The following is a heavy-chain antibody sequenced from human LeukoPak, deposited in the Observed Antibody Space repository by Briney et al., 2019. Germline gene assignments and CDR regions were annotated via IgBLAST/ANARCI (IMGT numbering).Heavy chain of an antibody. CDR2: IWYDGSNA. CDR1: GFTFSHYG. V-gene: IGHV3-33*08. CDR3: ARDYGTTVVARGAFAV. D-gene: IGHD4-23*01. J-gene: IGHJ3*01. Sequence: PGRSLRLSCAASGFTFSHYGMHWVRQAPGKGLEWVAIIWYDGSNAYYADSVKGRFTISRDNSKNTVYLQMDSLRGEDTAVYFCARDYGTTVVARGAFAVWGQGTMVTVSS.